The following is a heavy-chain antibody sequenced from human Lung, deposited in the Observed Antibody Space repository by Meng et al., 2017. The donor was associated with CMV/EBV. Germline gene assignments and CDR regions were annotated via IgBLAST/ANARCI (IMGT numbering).Heavy chain of an antibody. CDR1: GGCMRRKFR. J-gene: IGHJ4*02. V-gene: IGHV4-4*02. CDR2: IDDSGST. Sequence: GQVLGDLSGTRSLACGVHGGCMRRKFRGDWVRQPPGKGLEWIVDIDDSGSTNYNPPLNSRISISLDKSKNHFYLKVNSVTAADTAVYYCARGKQDAWELLAYWGQGALVTVSS. CDR3: ARGKQDAWELLAY. D-gene: IGHD1-26*01.